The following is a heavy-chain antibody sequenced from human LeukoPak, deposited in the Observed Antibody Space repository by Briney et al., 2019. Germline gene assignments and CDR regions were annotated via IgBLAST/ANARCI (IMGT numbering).Heavy chain of an antibody. Sequence: PGGSLRLSCAASGFTSDDYAMHWVRQAPGKGLEWVSGISWNSGSIGYADSVKGRFTISRDNAKNSLYLQMNSLRAEDMALYYCAKAPGHTVTTTHFDYWGQGTLVTVSS. V-gene: IGHV3-9*02. CDR2: ISWNSGSI. J-gene: IGHJ4*02. CDR1: GFTSDDYA. CDR3: AKAPGHTVTTTHFDY. D-gene: IGHD4-11*01.